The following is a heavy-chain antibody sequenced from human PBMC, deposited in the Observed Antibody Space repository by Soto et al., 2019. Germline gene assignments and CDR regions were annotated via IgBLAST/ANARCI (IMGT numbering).Heavy chain of an antibody. CDR2: ISSSSSYI. V-gene: IGHV3-21*01. CDR1: GFTFSSYS. CDR3: AEAGGNYGSGPGRY. Sequence: EVQLVESGGGLVKPGGSLRLSCAASGFTFSSYSMNWVRQAPGKGLEWVSSISSSSSYIYYADSVKGRFTISRDNAKNSLYLQMNSLRAEDTAVYYCAEAGGNYGSGPGRYWGQGTLVTVSS. J-gene: IGHJ4*02. D-gene: IGHD3-10*01.